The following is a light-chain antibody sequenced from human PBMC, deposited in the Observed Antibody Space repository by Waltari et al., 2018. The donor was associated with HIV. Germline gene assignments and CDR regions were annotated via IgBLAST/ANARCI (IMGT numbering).Light chain of an antibody. J-gene: IGKJ1*01. CDR3: QQYTTSWT. Sequence: DIQMTQSPSTLSASVGDRVTITCRASQSISSWLAWYQQKPGKAPKLLIYKASSLESGVPSRFSGSGSGTEFTLTISSLQPDDFATYYCQQYTTSWTFGQGTKVEIK. CDR2: KAS. V-gene: IGKV1-5*03. CDR1: QSISSW.